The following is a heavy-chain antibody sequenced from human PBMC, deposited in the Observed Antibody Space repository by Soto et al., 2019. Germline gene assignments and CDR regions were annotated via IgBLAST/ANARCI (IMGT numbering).Heavy chain of an antibody. CDR1: GFTFSSYS. CDR3: AKAATAAGTYWFDY. V-gene: IGHV3-23*01. D-gene: IGHD6-13*01. Sequence: EVQLLESGGGLVQPGGSLRLSCAASGFTFSSYSMSWVRQAPGKGLEWVAAMSGGGGRTYYADSVKGRFTISRDNSKDTVYLQMNSMRAEDTATYYCAKAATAAGTYWFDYCGKGNLVTVSS. J-gene: IGHJ4*02. CDR2: MSGGGGRT.